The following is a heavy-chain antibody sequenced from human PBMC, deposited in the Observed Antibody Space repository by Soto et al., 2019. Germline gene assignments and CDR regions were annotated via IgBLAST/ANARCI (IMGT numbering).Heavy chain of an antibody. Sequence: QVQLVQSGAEVKKPGSSVKVSCKASGGTFSSYTISWVRQAPGQGLEWMGRIIPILGIANYAQKFQGRVTITADKSTSTAYMELSSLRSEDTAVYYCARDPLNEDYIWGSYPYRTYFDYWGQGTLVTVSS. CDR1: GGTFSSYT. V-gene: IGHV1-69*08. D-gene: IGHD3-16*01. J-gene: IGHJ4*02. CDR2: IIPILGIA. CDR3: ARDPLNEDYIWGSYPYRTYFDY.